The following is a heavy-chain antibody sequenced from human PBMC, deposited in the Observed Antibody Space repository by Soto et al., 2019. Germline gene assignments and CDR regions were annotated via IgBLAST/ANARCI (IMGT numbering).Heavy chain of an antibody. J-gene: IGHJ4*02. CDR2: ISSSGSTI. CDR3: AREGKQLFDY. D-gene: IGHD6-13*01. CDR1: GFTFSSYE. V-gene: IGHV3-48*03. Sequence: LRLSCAASGFTFSSYEMNWVRQAPGKGLEWVSYISSSGSTIYYADSVKGRFTISRDNAKNSLYLQVNSLRAEDTAVYYCAREGKQLFDYWGQGTLVTVSS.